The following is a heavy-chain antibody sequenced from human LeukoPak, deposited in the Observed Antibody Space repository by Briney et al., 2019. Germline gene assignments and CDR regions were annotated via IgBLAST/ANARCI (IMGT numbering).Heavy chain of an antibody. V-gene: IGHV3-72*01. CDR2: TRNKANNYNT. D-gene: IGHD6-19*01. CDR1: GFTFSDHY. J-gene: IGHJ4*02. CDR3: TRRSYSSGWYTDY. Sequence: GGSLRLSCAASGFTFSDHYMDWVRQAPGEGLEWVGRTRNKANNYNTEYAASVKGRFTISRDDSKNSLYPQMNSLKTEDTAVYYCTRRSYSSGWYTDYWGQGTLVTVSS.